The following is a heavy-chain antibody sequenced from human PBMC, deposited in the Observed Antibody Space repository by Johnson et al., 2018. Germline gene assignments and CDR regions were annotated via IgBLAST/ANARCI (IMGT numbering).Heavy chain of an antibody. V-gene: IGHV3-74*01. J-gene: IGHJ6*03. CDR1: GFTFSSYW. CDR3: ARVEGRGAGITYFYYMDV. Sequence: VQLQESGGGLVQPGGSLRLSCAASGFTFSSYWMHWVRQAPGKGLVWVSRINSDGSTTSYADSVKGRFTISRDNAKNTLYLLMNSPRAEDTAVYYCARVEGRGAGITYFYYMDVWGKGTTVTVS. D-gene: IGHD1-26*01. CDR2: INSDGSTT.